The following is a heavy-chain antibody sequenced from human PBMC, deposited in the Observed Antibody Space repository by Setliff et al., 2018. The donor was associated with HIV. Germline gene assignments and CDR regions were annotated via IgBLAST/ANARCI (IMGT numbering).Heavy chain of an antibody. CDR1: GYTFTDYG. J-gene: IGHJ6*02. Sequence: ASVKVSCKASGYTFTDYGINWVRQAPGQGLEWLGWVNPNSGDAIYAQNFQGRVTMTRDTSINAAYMELRGLRSDDTAVYYCARNFGLSPSGKYYYYYGMDIWGQGTTVTVSS. D-gene: IGHD3-10*01. CDR2: VNPNSGDA. CDR3: ARNFGLSPSGKYYYYYGMDI. V-gene: IGHV1-2*02.